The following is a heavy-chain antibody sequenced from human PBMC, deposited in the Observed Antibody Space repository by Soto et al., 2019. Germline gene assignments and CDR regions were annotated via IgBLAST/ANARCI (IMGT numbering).Heavy chain of an antibody. Sequence: EVQLVESGGGLVKPGGSLRLSCAASGFTFSSYSMNWVRQAPGKGLEWVSSISGSSSYIYYADSVKGRFTISRDNAKNSLHLQMNSLRAEDTAVYYCARDTSLYYYYYGMDVWGQGTTVTVSS. CDR1: GFTFSSYS. J-gene: IGHJ6*02. CDR2: ISGSSSYI. CDR3: ARDTSLYYYYYGMDV. V-gene: IGHV3-21*01.